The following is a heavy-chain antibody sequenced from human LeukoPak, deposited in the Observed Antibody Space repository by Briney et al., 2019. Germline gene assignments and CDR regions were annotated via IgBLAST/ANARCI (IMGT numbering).Heavy chain of an antibody. CDR3: ARGDIPDY. V-gene: IGHV4-38-2*02. CDR2: IYHSGNT. J-gene: IGHJ4*02. Sequence: PSETLSLTCTVSGYSISSGYYWGWIRQPPGKGLEWIGSIYHSGNTYYKSSLKSRVTISVDTSKNQFSLKLRSVTTSDTAVYYCARGDIPDYWGQGTLVTVSS. D-gene: IGHD2-2*02. CDR1: GYSISSGYY.